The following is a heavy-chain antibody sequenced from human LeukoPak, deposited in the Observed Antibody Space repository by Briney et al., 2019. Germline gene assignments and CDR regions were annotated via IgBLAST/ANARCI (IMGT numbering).Heavy chain of an antibody. D-gene: IGHD5-12*01. CDR2: IYYSGST. CDR3: ARALRDGYNQYYFDY. CDR1: GGSISSYY. J-gene: IGHJ4*02. V-gene: IGHV4-59*01. Sequence: SETLSLTCTVSGGSISSYYWSWIRQPPGKGLEWIGYIYYSGSTNYNPSLMSRVTISVDTSKNQFSLKLSSVTAADTAVYYCARALRDGYNQYYFDYWGQGTLVTVSS.